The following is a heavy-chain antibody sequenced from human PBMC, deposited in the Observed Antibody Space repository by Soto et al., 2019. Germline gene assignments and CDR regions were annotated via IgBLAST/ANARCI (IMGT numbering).Heavy chain of an antibody. CDR1: GFTVSSNY. Sequence: EVQLVESGGGLVQPGGSLRLSCAASGFTVSSNYMSWVRQAPGKGLEWVSVIYSGGSTYYADSVKGRFTISRDNSKNTLYLQMNSLRAEDTAVYYCAREKGETLTGGAFDIWGQGTMVTVSS. CDR2: IYSGGST. CDR3: AREKGETLTGGAFDI. J-gene: IGHJ3*02. V-gene: IGHV3-53*01. D-gene: IGHD7-27*01.